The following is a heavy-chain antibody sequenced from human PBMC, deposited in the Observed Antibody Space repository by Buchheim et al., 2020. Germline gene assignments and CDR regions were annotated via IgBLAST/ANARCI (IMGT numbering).Heavy chain of an antibody. CDR3: ARPRGGSCRGDSCQPGYLDY. V-gene: IGHV5-51*03. CDR2: VNAGDFDA. D-gene: IGHD2-15*01. J-gene: IGHJ4*02. Sequence: EVQLVQSGAEVKKPGESLKISCKGSGYSFTNYWIGWVRQTPGKGLEWMGIVNAGDFDARYSPAFQGQVTFSVDKSISTAYLQWSSLKASDTATYYCARPRGGSCRGDSCQPGYLDYWGQGTL. CDR1: GYSFTNYW.